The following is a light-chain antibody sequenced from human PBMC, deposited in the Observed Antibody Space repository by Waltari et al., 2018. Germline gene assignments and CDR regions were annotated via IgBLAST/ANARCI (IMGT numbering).Light chain of an antibody. V-gene: IGLV3-19*01. CDR1: GLRSYY. CDR2: DKN. J-gene: IGLJ2*01. CDR3: HSRDASGVGGS. Sequence: SSELTQDPAVSVAMGQTVTINCHGNGLRSYYASWYQQRPGQAPILIMYDKNNRPSGVPDRFSGSNSDNTASLTITGAQAEDEASYYCHSRDASGVGGSFGGGTKLTVL.